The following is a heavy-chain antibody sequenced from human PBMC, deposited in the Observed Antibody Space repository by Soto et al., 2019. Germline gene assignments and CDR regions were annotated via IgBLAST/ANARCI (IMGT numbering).Heavy chain of an antibody. V-gene: IGHV6-1*01. CDR1: GDSVSSNTAT. Sequence: SQTLSLTCAISGDSVSSNTATWNWLRQSPSRGLEWLGRTYSRSKWYSDSALSVKSRISINPDTSKNQFSLQLNSVTPEDTAVYFCARNSGSYFDYWGQGTLVTVSS. CDR3: ARNSGSYFDY. CDR2: TYSRSKWYS. D-gene: IGHD1-26*01. J-gene: IGHJ4*02.